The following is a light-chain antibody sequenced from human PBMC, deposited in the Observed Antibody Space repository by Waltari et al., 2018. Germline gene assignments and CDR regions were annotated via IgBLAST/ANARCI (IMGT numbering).Light chain of an antibody. CDR3: MQGLHLPRT. CDR1: ESLLLSDGKTY. J-gene: IGKJ1*01. CDR2: ELF. V-gene: IGKV2-29*02. Sequence: EIVMTQTPLSLSVTPGQPASISCKSSESLLLSDGKTYLYWFLQKPGQSPQLLIYELFRRFSGVPDRVSGSGSGTDFTLTISRMEAEDVGIYYCMQGLHLPRTFGQGTKVEI.